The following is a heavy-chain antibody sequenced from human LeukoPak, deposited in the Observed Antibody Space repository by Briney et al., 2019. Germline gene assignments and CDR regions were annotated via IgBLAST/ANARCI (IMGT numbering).Heavy chain of an antibody. CDR3: ARSVAGILAGWGDNWFDP. V-gene: IGHV4-4*07. D-gene: IGHD6-19*01. J-gene: IGHJ5*02. CDR1: GGSISSYY. Sequence: PSETLSLTCTVSGGSISSYYWSWIRQPAGKGLEWIGRIYTSGSTNYNPSLKSRVTISVDTSKNQFSLKLSSVTAADTAVYYCARSVAGILAGWGDNWFDPWGQGTLVTVSS. CDR2: IYTSGST.